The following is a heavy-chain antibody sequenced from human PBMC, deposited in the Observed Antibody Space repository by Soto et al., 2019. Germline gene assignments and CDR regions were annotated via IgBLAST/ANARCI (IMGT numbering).Heavy chain of an antibody. Sequence: SETLSLTCTVPGASISGFYWSWIRKSAGKGLERIGRIYATGTTDYNPALKSRVMMSVGTSKKQFSLKLRSVTAADTAVYYCVRDGTKTLRDWFDPWGQGISVTVSS. CDR2: IYATGTT. CDR1: GASISGFY. J-gene: IGHJ5*02. V-gene: IGHV4-4*07. D-gene: IGHD1-1*01. CDR3: VRDGTKTLRDWFDP.